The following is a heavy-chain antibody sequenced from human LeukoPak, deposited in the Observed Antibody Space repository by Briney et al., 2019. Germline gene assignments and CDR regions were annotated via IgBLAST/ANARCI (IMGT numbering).Heavy chain of an antibody. D-gene: IGHD3-3*01. CDR1: GGSISSGGYY. CDR2: IYYSGST. CDR3: ARRYDFWSGPIFDY. J-gene: IGHJ4*02. Sequence: SETLSPTCTVSGGSISSGGYYWSWIRQHPGKGLEWIGYIYYSGSTYYNPSLKSRVTISVDTSKNQFSLKLSSVTAADTAVYYCARRYDFWSGPIFDYWGQGTLVTVSS. V-gene: IGHV4-31*03.